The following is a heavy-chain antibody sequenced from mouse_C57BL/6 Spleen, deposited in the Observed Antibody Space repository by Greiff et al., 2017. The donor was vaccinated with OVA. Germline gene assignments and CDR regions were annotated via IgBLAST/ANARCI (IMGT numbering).Heavy chain of an antibody. J-gene: IGHJ2*01. CDR3: ARERDYGSSYVGYFDC. CDR2: IHPNSGST. Sequence: VQLQQPGAELVKPGASVKLSCKASGYTFTSYWMHWVKQRPGQGLEWIGMIHPNSGSTNYNEKFKSKATLTVDKSSSTAYMQLSSLTSEDSAVYYCARERDYGSSYVGYFDCWGQGTTLTVSS. CDR1: GYTFTSYW. V-gene: IGHV1-64*01. D-gene: IGHD1-1*01.